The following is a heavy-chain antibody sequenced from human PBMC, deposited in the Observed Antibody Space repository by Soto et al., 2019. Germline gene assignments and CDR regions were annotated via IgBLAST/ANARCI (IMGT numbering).Heavy chain of an antibody. J-gene: IGHJ4*02. CDR1: AYTFTLTGYY. CDR3: ARTKNTNEVDY. Sequence: QVQLVQSGAEVKKPGASVKVSCTASAYTFTLTGYYMHWVRQAPGQGLEWMGWIHPNSGGTNYAQKFRDRVTMARDTSISTAYMELSRLRSDDTAVYYCARTKNTNEVDYWGQGTLVTVSS. V-gene: IGHV1-2*02. CDR2: IHPNSGGT.